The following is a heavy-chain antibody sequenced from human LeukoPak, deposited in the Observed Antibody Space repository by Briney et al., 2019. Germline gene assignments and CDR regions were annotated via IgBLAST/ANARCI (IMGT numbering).Heavy chain of an antibody. CDR3: ARGSGGDGDFTFDP. V-gene: IGHV3-48*03. Sequence: GGSLRLSCAASGFTFSSYEMNWVRQAPGKGLEWVSYISSSGSTIYYADSVKGRFTISRDNAKNSLYLQMNSLRAEDTAVYYCARGSGGDGDFTFDPWGQGTLVTVSS. D-gene: IGHD2-21*02. J-gene: IGHJ5*02. CDR2: ISSSGSTI. CDR1: GFTFSSYE.